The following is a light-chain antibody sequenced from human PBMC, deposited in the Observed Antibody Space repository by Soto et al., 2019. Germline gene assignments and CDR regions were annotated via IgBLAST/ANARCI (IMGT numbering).Light chain of an antibody. CDR2: DAS. CDR3: QQYNSYWT. V-gene: IGKV1-5*01. Sequence: DIQMTQSPSTLSGSVGDRVTITCRASQSISSWLAWYQQKPGKAPKLLIYDASSLESGVPSRFSGSGSGTEITLTISSLQPDDFATYYCQQYNSYWTFGQGTKVDI. CDR1: QSISSW. J-gene: IGKJ1*01.